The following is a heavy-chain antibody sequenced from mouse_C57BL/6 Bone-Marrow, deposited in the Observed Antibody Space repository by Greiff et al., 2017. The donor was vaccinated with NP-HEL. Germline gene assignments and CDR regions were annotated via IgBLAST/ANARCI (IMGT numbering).Heavy chain of an antibody. Sequence: QVHLPASDASFFLPVASLQLSCTFSVYSFPVPTLPFLPPRPLQCLYWIGYIYPRVGSTKYNEKFKGKATLTADKSSSTAYMQLNSLTSEDSAVYFCARSDYGAMDYWGQGTSVTVSS. CDR2: IYPRVGST. CDR3: ARSDYGAMDY. V-gene: IGHV1-78*01. J-gene: IGHJ4*01. D-gene: IGHD1-1*02. CDR1: VYSFPVPT.